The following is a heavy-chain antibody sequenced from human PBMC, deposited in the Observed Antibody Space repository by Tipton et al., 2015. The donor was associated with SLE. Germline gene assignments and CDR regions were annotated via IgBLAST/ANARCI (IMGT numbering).Heavy chain of an antibody. V-gene: IGHV4-39*01. J-gene: IGHJ6*02. CDR3: ARHVDPTDYYYYAVDV. Sequence: TLSLTCTVSGGSITSSSYYWGWVRQPPGKGLEWIASIYYSGSTYYNPSLKSRVTISVDTSKNQFSLKLTSVTAADTAVYYCARHVDPTDYYYYAVDVWGQGP. CDR1: GGSITSSSYY. CDR2: IYYSGST.